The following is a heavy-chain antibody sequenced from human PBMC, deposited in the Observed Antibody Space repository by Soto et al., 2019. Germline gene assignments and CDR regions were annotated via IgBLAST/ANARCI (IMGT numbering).Heavy chain of an antibody. CDR1: GGPISSYY. J-gene: IGHJ3*02. Sequence: SETLSLTCTVSGGPISSYYWSWIRQPAGKGLEWIGRIYTSGSTNYNPSLKSRVTMSVDTSKNQFSLRLSSVTAADTAVYYCATKLWWRAGDAFDIWGQGTTVTVSS. V-gene: IGHV4-4*07. CDR2: IYTSGST. D-gene: IGHD2-21*01. CDR3: ATKLWWRAGDAFDI.